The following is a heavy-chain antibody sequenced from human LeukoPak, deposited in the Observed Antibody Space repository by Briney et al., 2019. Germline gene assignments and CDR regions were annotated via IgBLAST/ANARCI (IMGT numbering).Heavy chain of an antibody. Sequence: ASVKVSCKASGYTFTSYGISWVRQAPGQGLEWMGWISAYNGNTNYAQKLQGRVTMTTDTSTSTAYMEPRSLRSGDTAVYYCARDTQNYYYYYYMDVWGKGTTVTVSS. V-gene: IGHV1-18*01. CDR1: GYTFTSYG. CDR3: ARDTQNYYYYYYMDV. CDR2: ISAYNGNT. J-gene: IGHJ6*03.